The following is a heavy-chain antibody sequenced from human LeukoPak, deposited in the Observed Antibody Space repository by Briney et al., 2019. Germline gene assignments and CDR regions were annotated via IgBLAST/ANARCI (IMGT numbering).Heavy chain of an antibody. CDR1: GYSISSGYY. J-gene: IGHJ5*02. Sequence: PSETLSLTCTVSGYSISSGYYWGWIRQPPGKGLEWIGSIYHSGSTYYNPSLKSRVTISVDTSKNQFSLKLSSVTAADTAVYYCASYYYDSSGYYAWGQGTLVTVSS. CDR3: ASYYYDSSGYYA. D-gene: IGHD3-22*01. V-gene: IGHV4-38-2*02. CDR2: IYHSGST.